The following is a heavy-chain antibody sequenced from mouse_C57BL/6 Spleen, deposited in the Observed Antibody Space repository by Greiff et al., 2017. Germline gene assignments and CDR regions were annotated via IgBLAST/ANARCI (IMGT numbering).Heavy chain of an antibody. CDR3: ARATVVAPHWYFDV. CDR2: INPSRGYT. J-gene: IGHJ1*03. V-gene: IGHV1-4*01. Sequence: VQLQQSGAELARPGASVKMSCKASGYTFTSYTMHWVKQRPGQGLEWIGYINPSRGYTTYNQKFKDKATLTADKSSSTAYMQLSSLTSEDSAVDYCARATVVAPHWYFDVWGTGTTVTVSS. D-gene: IGHD1-1*01. CDR1: GYTFTSYT.